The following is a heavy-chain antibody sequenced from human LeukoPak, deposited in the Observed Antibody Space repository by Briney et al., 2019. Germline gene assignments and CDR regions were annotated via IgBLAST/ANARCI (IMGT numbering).Heavy chain of an antibody. CDR1: GFTFSSYS. V-gene: IGHV3-48*04. CDR2: ISSSSSTI. CDR3: GRRPPGFVVVPAARRTKKVKPGPPYYYYGMDV. Sequence: AGGSLRLSCAASGFTFSSYSMNWVRQAPGKGLEWVSYISSSSSTIYYADSVKGRFTISRDNAKNSLYLQMNSLRAEDTAVYYCGRRPPGFVVVPAARRTKKVKPGPPYYYYGMDVGAQGTTVPV. D-gene: IGHD2-2*01. J-gene: IGHJ6*02.